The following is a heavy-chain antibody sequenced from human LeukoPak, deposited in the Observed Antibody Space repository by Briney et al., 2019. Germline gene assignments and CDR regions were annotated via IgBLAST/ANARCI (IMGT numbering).Heavy chain of an antibody. CDR3: ASQTKGGWLQPFDY. Sequence: SDTLSLICTVSGDSISSYYWSWIRQPPGKGLEWVAYISYSGSTNYNPSLKSRVTISVDMPKKQFSLKLNSVTAADTAVYYCASQTKGGWLQPFDYWGQGTLVTVSS. CDR1: GDSISSYY. CDR2: ISYSGST. J-gene: IGHJ4*02. D-gene: IGHD5-24*01. V-gene: IGHV4-59*08.